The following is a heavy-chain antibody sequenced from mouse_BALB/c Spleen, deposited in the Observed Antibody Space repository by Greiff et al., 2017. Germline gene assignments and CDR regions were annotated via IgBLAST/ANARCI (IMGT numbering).Heavy chain of an antibody. CDR2: INSNGGST. CDR3: ARGMITTGYYYAMDY. CDR1: GFTFSSYG. Sequence: EVMLVESGGGLVQPGGSLKLSCAASGFTFSSYGMSWVRQTPDKRLELVATINSNGGSTYYPDSVKGRFTISRDNAKNTLYLQMSSLKSEDTAMYYCARGMITTGYYYAMDYWGQGTSVTGSS. D-gene: IGHD2-4*01. V-gene: IGHV5-6-3*01. J-gene: IGHJ4*01.